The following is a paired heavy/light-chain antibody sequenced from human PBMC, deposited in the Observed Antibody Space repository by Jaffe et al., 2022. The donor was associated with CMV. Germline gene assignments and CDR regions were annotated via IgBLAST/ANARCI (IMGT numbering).Light chain of an antibody. Sequence: IQMTQSPSSLSASVGDRVTITCRASQGINNFLVWFQHKPGKAPKSLMYATSSLQSGVPSKFSGSGSGTDFTLTISSLQPEDSATYYCQQYYIFPWTLGQGTKVEVK. CDR1: QGINNF. J-gene: IGKJ1*01. CDR3: QQYYIFPWT. CDR2: ATS. V-gene: IGKV1-16*02.
Heavy chain of an antibody. J-gene: IGHJ6*02. V-gene: IGHV3-49*05. CDR2: IRSKAYGGTT. D-gene: IGHD3-16*02. CDR3: TRGPINRFHDYYGTDV. CDR1: GFTFGDHA. Sequence: EVQLVESGGDLEKPGRSLRLSCTGSGFTFGDHAMLWYRQGPGKGLEWVSLIRSKAYGGTTEYAASVKGRFSISRDDSKSTVYLQMHSLEIDDTAVYYCTRGPINRFHDYYGTDVWGQGTTVTVSS.